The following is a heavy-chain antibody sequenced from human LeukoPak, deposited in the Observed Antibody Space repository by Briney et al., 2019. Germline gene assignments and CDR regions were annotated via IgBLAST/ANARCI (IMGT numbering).Heavy chain of an antibody. CDR2: ISSSSGTI. D-gene: IGHD4-17*01. CDR3: ARVDYGDYAGEDY. CDR1: GFTFSRFS. J-gene: IGHJ4*02. V-gene: IGHV3-48*04. Sequence: PGGSLRLSCAASGFTFSRFSMNWVRQAPGKGLEWVSYISSSSGTIYYADSVKGRFTNSRDNAKNSLYLQMNSLRAEDTAVYYCARVDYGDYAGEDYWGQGTLVTVSS.